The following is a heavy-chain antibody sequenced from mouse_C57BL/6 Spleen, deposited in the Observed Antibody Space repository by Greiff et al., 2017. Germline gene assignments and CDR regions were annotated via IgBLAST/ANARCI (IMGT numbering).Heavy chain of an antibody. V-gene: IGHV5-17*01. Sequence: EVQVVESGGGLVKPGGSLKLSCAASGFTFSDYGMHWVRQAPEKGLEWVAYISSGSSTIYYADTVNGRFTISGDNAKNTLFLQMTSLRSEDTAMYYCARSYDYDGFAYWGQGTLVTVSA. CDR2: ISSGSSTI. CDR3: ARSYDYDGFAY. D-gene: IGHD2-4*01. CDR1: GFTFSDYG. J-gene: IGHJ3*01.